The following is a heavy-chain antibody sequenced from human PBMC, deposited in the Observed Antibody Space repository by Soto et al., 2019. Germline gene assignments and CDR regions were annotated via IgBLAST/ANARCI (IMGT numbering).Heavy chain of an antibody. CDR2: IYYSGST. V-gene: IGHV4-31*03. CDR3: ARTKSYDILTGYYNPFDY. J-gene: IGHJ4*02. D-gene: IGHD3-9*01. Sequence: SETLSLTCTVSGGSISSGGYYWSWIRQHPGKGLEWIGYIYYSGSTYYNPSLKSRVTISVDTSKNQFSLKLSSVTAADTAVYYCARTKSYDILTGYYNPFDYWGQGTLVTVSS. CDR1: GGSISSGGYY.